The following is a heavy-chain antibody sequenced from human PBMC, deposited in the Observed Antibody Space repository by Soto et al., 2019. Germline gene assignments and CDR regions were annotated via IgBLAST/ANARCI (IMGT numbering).Heavy chain of an antibody. D-gene: IGHD3-10*01. CDR3: AREITYGGGSFSLGL. CDR2: INPNNGDT. V-gene: IGHV1-2*06. CDR1: GYFFTSHY. Sequence: SVKVSCKTSGYFFTSHYIHWVRLAPGRGLEWMGRINPNNGDTNSPQKFQGRVTMTSDTSISTAYMEMSGLRSDDTALYYCAREITYGGGSFSLGLWGQGTLVTVSS. J-gene: IGHJ4*02.